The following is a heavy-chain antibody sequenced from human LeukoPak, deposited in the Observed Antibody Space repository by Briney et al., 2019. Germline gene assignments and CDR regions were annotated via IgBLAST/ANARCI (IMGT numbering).Heavy chain of an antibody. J-gene: IGHJ4*02. CDR2: IYHSGST. V-gene: IGHV4-30-2*01. Sequence: SETLSLTCAVSGGSISSGGYSWSWIRQPPGKGLEWIGYIYHSGSTYYNPSLKSRVTISIDTSKNQFSLKLSSVTAADTAVYYCARALYYGSGSYSEFDYWGQGTLVTVSS. CDR3: ARALYYGSGSYSEFDY. D-gene: IGHD3-10*01. CDR1: GGSISSGGYS.